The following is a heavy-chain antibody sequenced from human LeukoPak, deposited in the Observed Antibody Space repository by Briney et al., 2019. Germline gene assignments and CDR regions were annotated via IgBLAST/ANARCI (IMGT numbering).Heavy chain of an antibody. J-gene: IGHJ4*02. CDR1: GYSISSGYY. V-gene: IGHV4-38-2*01. CDR2: IYHSGST. Sequence: SETLSHTCAVSGYSISSGYYWGWIRQPPGKGLEWIGSIYHSGSTYYNPSLKSRVTISVDTSKNQFSLKLSSVTAADTAVYYCARVRGYTTVAGRGHFDYWGQGTLVTVSS. CDR3: ARVRGYTTVAGRGHFDY. D-gene: IGHD6-19*01.